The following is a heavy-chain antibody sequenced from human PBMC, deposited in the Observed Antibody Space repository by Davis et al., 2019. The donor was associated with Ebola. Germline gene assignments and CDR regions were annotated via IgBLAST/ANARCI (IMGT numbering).Heavy chain of an antibody. D-gene: IGHD6-19*01. CDR1: GFTFSSYG. V-gene: IGHV3-33*01. CDR3: ARDRIAVAGIYYYGMDV. J-gene: IGHJ6*04. Sequence: GGSLRLSCAASGFTFSSYGMHWVRQAPGKGLEWVAVIWYDGSNKYYADSVKGRFTISRDNSKNTLYLQMNSLRAEDTAVYYCARDRIAVAGIYYYGMDVWGKGTTVTVSS. CDR2: IWYDGSNK.